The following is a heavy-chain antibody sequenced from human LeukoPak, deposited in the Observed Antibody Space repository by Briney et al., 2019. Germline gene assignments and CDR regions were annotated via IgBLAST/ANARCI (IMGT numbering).Heavy chain of an antibody. D-gene: IGHD3-22*01. Sequence: ASVKVSCKASGGTFNSYGISWVRQAPGQGLEWMGGIIPIFGTVNYAQRFQGRVTITADKSTNTAYMEMSSLRSEDTAVYYCAKGMAMIELNWFDPWGQGTLVTVSS. CDR2: IIPIFGTV. CDR3: AKGMAMIELNWFDP. CDR1: GGTFNSYG. J-gene: IGHJ5*02. V-gene: IGHV1-69*06.